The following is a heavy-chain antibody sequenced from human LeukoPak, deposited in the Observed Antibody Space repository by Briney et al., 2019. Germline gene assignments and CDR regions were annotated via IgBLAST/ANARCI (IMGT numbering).Heavy chain of an antibody. CDR3: ARAAPPLNYYYYGMDV. J-gene: IGHJ6*02. V-gene: IGHV6-1*01. Sequence: SQTLSLTCAISGDSVSSNSAAWTWIRQSPSRGLEWLGRTYYRSKWYNDYAVSVKSRITINPDTSKNQFSLQLNSVTPEDTAVYYCARAAPPLNYYYYGMDVWGQGTTVTVSS. CDR1: GDSVSSNSAA. D-gene: IGHD6-6*01. CDR2: TYYRSKWYN.